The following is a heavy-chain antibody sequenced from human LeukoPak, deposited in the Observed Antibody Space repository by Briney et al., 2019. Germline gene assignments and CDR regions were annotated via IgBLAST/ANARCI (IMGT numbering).Heavy chain of an antibody. V-gene: IGHV4-34*01. D-gene: IGHD1-26*01. CDR1: GESLSKYY. J-gene: IGHJ4*02. CDR3: ASSVGSTDY. Sequence: KPSETLSLTCAVYGESLSKYYWTWIRQSPGKGLEWIGEINHRGSTNQNPSLKSQVTLSVDTSKHQFSLKLTSVTAADAAVYYCASSVGSTDYWGQGTLVTVSS. CDR2: INHRGST.